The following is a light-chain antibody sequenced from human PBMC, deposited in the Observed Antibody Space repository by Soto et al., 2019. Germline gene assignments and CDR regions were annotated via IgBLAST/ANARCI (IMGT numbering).Light chain of an antibody. CDR1: SSNIGSNN. CDR3: AAWDDSLNGVV. Sequence: QSVLTQPPSASGTPGQRVTISCSGSSSNIGSNNVNWYQQLPGTAPKLLIHSTNQRPSGVPDRFSGSKSGTSASLAISGLQSEDEADYYCAAWDDSLNGVVFGGGTKLTVL. CDR2: STN. J-gene: IGLJ2*01. V-gene: IGLV1-44*01.